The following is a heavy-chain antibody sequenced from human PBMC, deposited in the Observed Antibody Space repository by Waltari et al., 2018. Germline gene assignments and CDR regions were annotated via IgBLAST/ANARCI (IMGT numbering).Heavy chain of an antibody. Sequence: EVQLVESGGGFVQPGGSLKLSCAASGFTFSGSAMHWVRQASGKGLEWVGRIRSKANSYATAYAASVKGRFTISRDDSKNTAYLQMNSLKTEDTAVYYCTEGGDFDYWGQGTLVTVSS. CDR1: GFTFSGSA. V-gene: IGHV3-73*01. D-gene: IGHD2-21*01. J-gene: IGHJ4*02. CDR2: IRSKANSYAT. CDR3: TEGGDFDY.